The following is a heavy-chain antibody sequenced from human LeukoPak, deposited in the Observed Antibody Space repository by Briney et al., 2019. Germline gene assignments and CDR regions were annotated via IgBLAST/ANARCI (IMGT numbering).Heavy chain of an antibody. Sequence: PSETLSLTCTVSGGSISSYYWSWIRQPPGKGLEWIGYIYYSGSTNYNPSLKSRVTISVDTSKNQFSLKLSSVTAADTAVYYCARELPSRLLLRGYAFDIWGQGTMVTVSP. J-gene: IGHJ3*02. CDR2: IYYSGST. CDR1: GGSISSYY. D-gene: IGHD3-22*01. CDR3: ARELPSRLLLRGYAFDI. V-gene: IGHV4-59*01.